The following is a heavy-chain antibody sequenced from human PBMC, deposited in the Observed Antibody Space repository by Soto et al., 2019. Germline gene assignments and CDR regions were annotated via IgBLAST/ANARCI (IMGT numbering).Heavy chain of an antibody. CDR3: ARGLEGYSSSLGYFDY. J-gene: IGHJ4*02. CDR2: IYPGDSDT. D-gene: IGHD6-13*01. V-gene: IGHV5-51*01. Sequence: EVQLVQSGAEVKKPGESLKISCKGSGYSFTSYWIGWVRQMPGKGLEWMGIIYPGDSDTRYSPSFQGQVTISADKSICTAYLQWSSLKASDTAMYYCARGLEGYSSSLGYFDYWGQGTLVTVSS. CDR1: GYSFTSYW.